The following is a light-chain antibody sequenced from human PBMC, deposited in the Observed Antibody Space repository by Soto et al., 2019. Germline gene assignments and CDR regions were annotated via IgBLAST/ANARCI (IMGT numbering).Light chain of an antibody. CDR2: GAS. V-gene: IGKV3-20*01. J-gene: IGKJ1*01. CDR3: QQYGSSPWT. Sequence: ETVLTQSPGTLSLSPGERATLSCRASQTIRSNYFAWYRQTPGQAPRLLIYGASNMATGIADRFSGSGSGTDFTLIISRLEPEDFALYYCQQYGSSPWTFGQGTNGEIK. CDR1: QTIRSNY.